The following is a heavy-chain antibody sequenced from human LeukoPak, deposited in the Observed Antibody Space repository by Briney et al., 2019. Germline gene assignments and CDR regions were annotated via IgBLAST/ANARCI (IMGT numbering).Heavy chain of an antibody. CDR2: ISGSGGDT. J-gene: IGHJ6*03. CDR1: GFSFSSYA. D-gene: IGHD3-10*01. Sequence: GGSLRPSCAASGFSFSSYALNWVRQAPGKGLEWVSAISGSGGDTYYADSVKGRFTISRDNSKNTLYLQMNSLRAEDTAVYHCAKRGYGSGSYYYDYYYMDVWGKGTTVTVSS. CDR3: AKRGYGSGSYYYDYYYMDV. V-gene: IGHV3-23*01.